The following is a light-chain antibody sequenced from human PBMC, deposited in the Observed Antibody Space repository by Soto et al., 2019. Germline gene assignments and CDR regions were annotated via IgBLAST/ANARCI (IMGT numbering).Light chain of an antibody. CDR2: GAS. J-gene: IGKJ1*01. CDR1: QSISRW. CDR3: QQYNSYDMWT. V-gene: IGKV1-5*01. Sequence: DIQMTQSPSTLSASGGDRVTITCRASQSISRWWAWYQQESGKAPKLLIYGASSLERGVPSRFSGRGSGTGFTLTIRSLQPDDFASYYCQQYNSYDMWTFGQGTKVEIK.